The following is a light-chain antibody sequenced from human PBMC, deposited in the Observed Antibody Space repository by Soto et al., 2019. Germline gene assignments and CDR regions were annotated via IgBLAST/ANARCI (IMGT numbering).Light chain of an antibody. J-gene: IGKJ1*01. Sequence: EIVLTQSPGTLSLSPGERATLSCRASQSVSSNYLAWYQQKPGQAPRLLIYGASSRATGIPDRFSGSGSGTDFTLSISRLESEDFAVYYCQQYGSSPRTFGQGT. CDR2: GAS. CDR3: QQYGSSPRT. CDR1: QSVSSNY. V-gene: IGKV3-20*01.